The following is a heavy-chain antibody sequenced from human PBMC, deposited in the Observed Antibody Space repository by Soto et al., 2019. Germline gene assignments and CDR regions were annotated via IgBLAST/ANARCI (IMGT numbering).Heavy chain of an antibody. CDR3: ITMVVALFDY. CDR1: FTFSSSW. Sequence: GGSLRLSCGFTFSSSWMHWVCQAPEKGLEWVADIRCDGSDKYYVDSVEGRLTISRDNAKNSLYVQVNSLRAEDMTVYYTITMVVALFDYWGQGTLVTAPQ. J-gene: IGHJ4*02. CDR2: IRCDGSDK. D-gene: IGHD3-10*01. V-gene: IGHV3-7*03.